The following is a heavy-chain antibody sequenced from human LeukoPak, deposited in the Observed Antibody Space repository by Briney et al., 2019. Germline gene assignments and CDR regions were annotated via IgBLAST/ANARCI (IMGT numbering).Heavy chain of an antibody. D-gene: IGHD6-19*01. Sequence: GGSLRLSCAASGFXVSSNYISWVRQAPGMGREWVSVIYSGSSTNYADSVKGRFTISRDNSKNTLHLQMNSLRAEDTAVYYCARVRIPEYSGGWYFDYWGQGTLVTVSS. V-gene: IGHV3-53*01. CDR2: IYSGSST. CDR1: GFXVSSNY. CDR3: ARVRIPEYSGGWYFDY. J-gene: IGHJ4*02.